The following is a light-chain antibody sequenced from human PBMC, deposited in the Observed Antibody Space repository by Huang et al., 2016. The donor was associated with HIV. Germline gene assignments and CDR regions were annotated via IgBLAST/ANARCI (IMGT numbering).Light chain of an antibody. CDR2: DGS. V-gene: IGKV3-11*01. CDR1: QTIGTY. CDR3: QQRRSWPLT. J-gene: IGKJ4*01. Sequence: EVVLTQSPPTLSLFPGETATLSGRASQTIGTYVAWYQQRPGQGPRILIYDGSNRAAGVPARISGAGSGTTFTLSISCLESEDFGVYYCQQRRSWPLTFGGGTKVEV.